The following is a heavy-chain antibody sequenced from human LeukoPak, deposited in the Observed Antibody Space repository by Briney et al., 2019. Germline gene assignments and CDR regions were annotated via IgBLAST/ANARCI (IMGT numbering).Heavy chain of an antibody. CDR2: IYHSGNT. CDR3: AGRYYYGSGSYGV. CDR1: NYSISSGYY. J-gene: IGHJ4*02. V-gene: IGHV4-38-2*02. Sequence: SETLSLTCTVSNYSISSGYYWAWIRQPPGKGLEWIGNIYHSGNTYYNPSLKSRVSLSVDTSKNQFSLKLSSVTAADTAVYYCAGRYYYGSGSYGVWGQGTLVTVSS. D-gene: IGHD3-10*01.